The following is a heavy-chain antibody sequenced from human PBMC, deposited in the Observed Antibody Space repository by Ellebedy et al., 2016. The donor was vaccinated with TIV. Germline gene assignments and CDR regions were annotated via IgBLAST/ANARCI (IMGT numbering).Heavy chain of an antibody. D-gene: IGHD3/OR15-3a*01. Sequence: GRFTISRDDSKSIAYLQMDSLKSEDTAVYYCSSDLNWEAWLDPWGQGTLVTVSS. J-gene: IGHJ5*02. CDR3: SSDLNWEAWLDP. V-gene: IGHV3-49*02.